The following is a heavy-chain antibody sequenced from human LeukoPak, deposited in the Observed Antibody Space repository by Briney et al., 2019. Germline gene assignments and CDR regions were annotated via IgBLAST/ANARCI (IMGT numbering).Heavy chain of an antibody. CDR2: VSYDGSDK. D-gene: IGHD1-20*01. J-gene: IGHJ5*02. CDR1: GFTFSTCA. CDR3: ARDISGTVGFDP. Sequence: PGGSLRLSCAASGFTFSTCAMHWVRQAPGKGLEWVAVVSYDGSDKYYADSVKGRFTISRDNSKNTVYLQMNSLRAEDTAVYYCARDISGTVGFDPRGQGTLVTVSS. V-gene: IGHV3-30-3*01.